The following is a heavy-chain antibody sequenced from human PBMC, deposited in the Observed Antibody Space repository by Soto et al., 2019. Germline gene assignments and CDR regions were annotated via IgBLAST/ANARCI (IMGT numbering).Heavy chain of an antibody. CDR3: ARVYSLTVYGDHAPDQAY. CDR2: INHSGST. D-gene: IGHD3-9*01. Sequence: SETLSLXCAVYGGSFNGYYWSWIRQPPGKELEWIGEINHSGSTNYNPSLKRRVTISVDKSKNQFSLKLSSVTAADPAVYYCARVYSLTVYGDHAPDQAYWGQGTLVTVSS. V-gene: IGHV4-34*01. J-gene: IGHJ1*01. CDR1: GGSFNGYY.